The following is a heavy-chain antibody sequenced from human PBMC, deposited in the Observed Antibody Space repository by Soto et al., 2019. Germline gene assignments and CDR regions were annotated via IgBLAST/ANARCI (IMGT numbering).Heavy chain of an antibody. J-gene: IGHJ6*03. D-gene: IGHD6-13*01. V-gene: IGHV4-59*01. CDR2: IYYSGST. Sequence: SETLSLTCTVSGGSISSYYWSWIRQPPGKGLEWIGYIYYSGSTNYNPSLKSRVTISVDTSKNQFSLKLSSVTAADTAVYYCARAQRRDSSPPHYYMDVWGKGTTVTVSS. CDR3: ARAQRRDSSPPHYYMDV. CDR1: GGSISSYY.